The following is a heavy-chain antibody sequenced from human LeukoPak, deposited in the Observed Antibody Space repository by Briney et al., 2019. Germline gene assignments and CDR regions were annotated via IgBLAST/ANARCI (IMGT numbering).Heavy chain of an antibody. J-gene: IGHJ4*02. Sequence: GGSLRLSCAASGFTFSSYAMHWVRQAPGKGLEWVAVISYDGSNKYYADSVKGRFTISRDNSKNTLYLQMNSLRAEDTAVYYCARERVAGTDYWGRGTLVTVSS. D-gene: IGHD6-19*01. CDR1: GFTFSSYA. CDR3: ARERVAGTDY. CDR2: ISYDGSNK. V-gene: IGHV3-30*04.